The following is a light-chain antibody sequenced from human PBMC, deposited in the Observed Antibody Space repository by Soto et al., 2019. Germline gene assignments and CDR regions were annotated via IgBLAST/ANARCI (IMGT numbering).Light chain of an antibody. CDR1: QTISIY. CDR2: DAC. V-gene: IGKV1-5*01. CDR3: QQYSSSSPT. J-gene: IGKJ1*01. Sequence: DIQMTQSPSTLSASVGDRVTITCRASQTISIYLAWCQQRPGEAPNLLIYDACTLESGVPARFSGSGSGTEFTLTISSLQTDDFATYYCQQYSSSSPTFGQGTKVEIQ.